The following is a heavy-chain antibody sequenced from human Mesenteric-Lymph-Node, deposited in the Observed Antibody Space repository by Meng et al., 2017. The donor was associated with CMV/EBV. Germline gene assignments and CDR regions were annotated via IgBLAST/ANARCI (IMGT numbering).Heavy chain of an antibody. CDR3: ARDNVNPEGFDP. Sequence: QVQLVQSRAEVGKPGASGTVSCKASGYTFTDFYIHWVRQAPGQGLGWMGRINPNSGVSNSAQNFQGRVTMTRDTSISTAYMELGRLTSDDTAVYYCARDNVNPEGFDPWGQGTLVTVSS. V-gene: IGHV1-2*06. J-gene: IGHJ5*02. CDR2: INPNSGVS. D-gene: IGHD2/OR15-2a*01. CDR1: GYTFTDFY.